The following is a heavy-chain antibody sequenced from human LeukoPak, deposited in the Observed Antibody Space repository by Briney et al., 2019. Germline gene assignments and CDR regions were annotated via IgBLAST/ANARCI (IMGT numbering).Heavy chain of an antibody. CDR3: GRERGWGSSGWVNWFDP. J-gene: IGHJ5*02. Sequence: SETLSLTCTVSGGSISSGSYYWSWIRQPAGKGLEWIGRIYTSGSTNYNPSLKSRVTISVDTSKNQFSLKLSSVTAADTAVYYWGRERGWGSSGWVNWFDPWGQGTLVTVSS. V-gene: IGHV4-61*02. CDR2: IYTSGST. D-gene: IGHD6-25*01. CDR1: GGSISSGSYY.